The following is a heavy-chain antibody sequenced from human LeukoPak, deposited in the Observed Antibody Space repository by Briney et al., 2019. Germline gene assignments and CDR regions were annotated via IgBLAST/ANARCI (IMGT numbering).Heavy chain of an antibody. V-gene: IGHV4-4*09. CDR1: GGSISSYY. CDR2: IYTSGST. J-gene: IGHJ4*02. CDR3: ARRYYDFWSGYYYFDY. Sequence: SETLSLTCTVSGGSISSYYWSWIRQPPGEGLEWIGYIYTSGSTNYNPSLKSRVTISVDTSKNQFSLKLSSVTAADTAVYYCARRYYDFWSGYYYFDYWGQGTLVTVSS. D-gene: IGHD3-3*01.